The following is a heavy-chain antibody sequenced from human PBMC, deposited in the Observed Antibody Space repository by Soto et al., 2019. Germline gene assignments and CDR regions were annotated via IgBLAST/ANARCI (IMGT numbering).Heavy chain of an antibody. Sequence: SETLSLTCTVSGGSISSGGYYWSWIRQPPGKGLEWIGYIYYSGSTYYNPSLKSRVTISVDTSKNQFSLKLSSVTAADTAVYYCARATGDYYYYGMDVWGQGTTVTVSS. V-gene: IGHV4-30-4*01. CDR1: GGSISSGGYY. D-gene: IGHD2-8*02. CDR2: IYYSGST. J-gene: IGHJ6*02. CDR3: ARATGDYYYYGMDV.